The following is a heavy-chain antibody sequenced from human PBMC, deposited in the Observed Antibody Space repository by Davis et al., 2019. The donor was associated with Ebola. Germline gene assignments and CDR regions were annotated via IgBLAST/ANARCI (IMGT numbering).Heavy chain of an antibody. Sequence: GESLKISCAASGFTFSTHAMQWVRQAPGQGLEWVAVISYDGSNIHYGDSVKGRFTVSRDNSKDTLYLEMNSLRAEDTAVYYCVRDHDYGSGMGYLDYWGQGTLVTVSS. CDR1: GFTFSTHA. CDR2: ISYDGSNI. J-gene: IGHJ4*02. CDR3: VRDHDYGSGMGYLDY. V-gene: IGHV3-30*04. D-gene: IGHD3-10*01.